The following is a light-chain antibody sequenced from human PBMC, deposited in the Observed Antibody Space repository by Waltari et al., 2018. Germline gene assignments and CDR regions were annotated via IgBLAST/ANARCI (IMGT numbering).Light chain of an antibody. CDR3: AAWDDSLNGPV. CDR2: YDD. CDR1: SSTLGNNP. Sequence: QSVLTQPPSVSEAPRQRVTISCSGSSSTLGNNPVTWYQQLPGKAPKLLIYYDDLLPSGVSDRFSGSKSGTSASLAISGLQSEDEADYYCAAWDDSLNGPVFGGGTKLTVL. J-gene: IGLJ3*02. V-gene: IGLV1-36*01.